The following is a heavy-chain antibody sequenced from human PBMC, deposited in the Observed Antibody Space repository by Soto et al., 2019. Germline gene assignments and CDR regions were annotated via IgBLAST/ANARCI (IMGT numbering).Heavy chain of an antibody. D-gene: IGHD2-2*01. CDR3: AKDQFCSSTSCYPYYYYGMDV. V-gene: IGHV3-23*01. Sequence: VQLLESGGGLVQPGGSLRLSCAASGFTFSSYAMSWVRQAPGKGLEWVSAISGSGGSTYYADSVKGRFTISRDNSKNTLYLQMNSLRAEDTAVYYCAKDQFCSSTSCYPYYYYGMDVWGQGTTVTVSS. CDR1: GFTFSSYA. CDR2: ISGSGGST. J-gene: IGHJ6*02.